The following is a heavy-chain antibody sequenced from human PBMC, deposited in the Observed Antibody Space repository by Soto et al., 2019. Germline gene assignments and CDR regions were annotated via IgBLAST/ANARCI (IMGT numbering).Heavy chain of an antibody. J-gene: IGHJ4*02. CDR2: ISGSGGGT. CDR3: AKDGPSSMIVVVPYFDY. CDR1: GFTFSSYA. D-gene: IGHD3-22*01. V-gene: IGHV3-23*01. Sequence: EVQLLESGGGLVQPGGSLRLSCAASGFTFSSYAMSWVRQAPGKGLEWVSAISGSGGGTYYADSVKGRFTISRDNSKKALDLQMNSLRAEDTAVYYCAKDGPSSMIVVVPYFDYWGQGTLVTVSS.